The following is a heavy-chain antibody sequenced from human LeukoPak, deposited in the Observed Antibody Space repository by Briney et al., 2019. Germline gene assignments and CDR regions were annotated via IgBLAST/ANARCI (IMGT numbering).Heavy chain of an antibody. CDR3: ARVRGYCSGGSCHNWFDP. Sequence: GGSLRLSCAASGFTVSSTYMSWVRQAPGKGLEWVSVIYTGGSTFYADSVKGRFTISRDNAKNSLYLQMNSLRAEDTAVYYCARVRGYCSGGSCHNWFDPWGQGTLVTVSS. D-gene: IGHD2-15*01. V-gene: IGHV3-66*01. J-gene: IGHJ5*02. CDR2: IYTGGST. CDR1: GFTVSSTY.